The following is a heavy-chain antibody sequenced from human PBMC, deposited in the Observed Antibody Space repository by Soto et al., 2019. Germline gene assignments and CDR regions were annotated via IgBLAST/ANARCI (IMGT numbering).Heavy chain of an antibody. CDR3: ARGSSSGGITIFGVGHYYYYYGMDV. D-gene: IGHD3-3*01. Sequence: GGSLRLSCAASGFTFSSYGMHWVRQAPGKGLEWVAVIWYDGSNKYYADSVKGRFTISRDNSKNTLYLQMNSLRAEDTAVYYCARGSSSGGITIFGVGHYYYYYGMDVWAQGTTVTVSS. V-gene: IGHV3-33*01. CDR1: GFTFSSYG. J-gene: IGHJ6*02. CDR2: IWYDGSNK.